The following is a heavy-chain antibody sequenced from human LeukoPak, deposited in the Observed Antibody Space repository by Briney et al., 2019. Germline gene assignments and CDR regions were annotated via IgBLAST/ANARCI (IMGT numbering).Heavy chain of an antibody. CDR1: GGTFSSYA. CDR3: ARDGQQTAVAGTNWYDP. J-gene: IGHJ5*02. CDR2: IIPIFGTA. Sequence: SVKVSCKASGGTFSSYAISWVRQAPGQGLEWMGGIIPIFGTANYAQKFQGRVTITTDESTSTAYMELSSLRSEDTAVYYCARDGQQTAVAGTNWYDPWGQGTLVTVSS. D-gene: IGHD6-19*01. V-gene: IGHV1-69*05.